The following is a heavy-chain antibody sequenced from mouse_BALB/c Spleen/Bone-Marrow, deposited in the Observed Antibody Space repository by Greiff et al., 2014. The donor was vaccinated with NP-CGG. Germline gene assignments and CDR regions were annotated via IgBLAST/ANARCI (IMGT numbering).Heavy chain of an antibody. CDR2: IDPANGNT. D-gene: IGHD1-1*01. V-gene: IGHV14-3*02. CDR3: ARGQLGRSRDRDY. CDR1: DFNFKDTY. Sequence: VQLQQSGAELVKPGASVKLSCTASDFNFKDTYMHWVNQRPEQGLEWTGRIDPANGNTKYDPKFQGKATITADTSSNTAYLQLGSRRSKDTAVDYGARGQLGRSRDRDYWGQGSTRTVAA. J-gene: IGHJ2*01.